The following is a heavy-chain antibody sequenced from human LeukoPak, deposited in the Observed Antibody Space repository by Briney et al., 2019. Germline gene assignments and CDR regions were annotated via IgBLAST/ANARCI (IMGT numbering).Heavy chain of an antibody. Sequence: GGSLRLTCAASGFTFSSYAMSWVRQAPGKGLEWVSAISATASNTYYADSVKGRFTISRDNSKNTLYLQMNSLRAEDTAVYYCAKGCSGGSCYREYAFDIWGQGTMVTVSS. CDR1: GFTFSSYA. V-gene: IGHV3-23*01. J-gene: IGHJ3*02. CDR3: AKGCSGGSCYREYAFDI. CDR2: ISATASNT. D-gene: IGHD2-15*01.